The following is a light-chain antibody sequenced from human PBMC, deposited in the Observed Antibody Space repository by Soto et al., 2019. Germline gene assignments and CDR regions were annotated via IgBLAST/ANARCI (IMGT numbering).Light chain of an antibody. Sequence: EIVLTQSPGTLSLSPGERATLSCRASQSISSSYLAWYQQKPGQAPRLLVYGASSRATGIPDRFSGSGSGTDFTLTISGLEPEDFALYYCQPYSSTFWTXGEGTKVDIK. CDR1: QSISSSY. CDR2: GAS. V-gene: IGKV3-20*01. J-gene: IGKJ1*01. CDR3: QPYSSTFWT.